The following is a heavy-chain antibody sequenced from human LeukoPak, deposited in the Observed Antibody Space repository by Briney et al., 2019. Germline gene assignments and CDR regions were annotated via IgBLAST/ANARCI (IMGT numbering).Heavy chain of an antibody. D-gene: IGHD3-10*01. CDR1: GFTVSSNY. CDR3: ARDLDYGYDY. J-gene: IGHJ4*02. CDR2: IYSGDST. Sequence: GGSLRLSCAASGFTVSSNYMSWVRQAPGKGLEWVSVIYSGDSTYYADSVKGRFTISRDNAKKSLYLQMNSLRDEDTAVYYCARDLDYGYDYWGQGTLVTVSS. V-gene: IGHV3-66*01.